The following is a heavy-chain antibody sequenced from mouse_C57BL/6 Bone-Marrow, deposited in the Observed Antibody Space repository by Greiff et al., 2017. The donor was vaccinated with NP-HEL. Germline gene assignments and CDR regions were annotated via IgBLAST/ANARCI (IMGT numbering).Heavy chain of an antibody. J-gene: IGHJ4*01. CDR3: ARHDYYTSGGDYMDY. D-gene: IGHD1-1*01. Sequence: VQLQQSGAELVKPGASVKLSCKASGYTFTEYTIHWVKQRPGQGLEWIGWFYPGSGSIKYNEKFKDKATLTADKSSSTAYMELSSLTSEDSAVYYCARHDYYTSGGDYMDYWGQGTTVTVSS. V-gene: IGHV1-62-2*01. CDR2: FYPGSGSI. CDR1: GYTFTEYT.